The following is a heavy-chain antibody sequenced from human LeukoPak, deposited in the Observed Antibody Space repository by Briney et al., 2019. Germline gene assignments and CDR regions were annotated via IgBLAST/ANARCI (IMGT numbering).Heavy chain of an antibody. Sequence: SVKVSCKASGGTFSTDAISGRRQAPGQGLEWMGRIIPILGIANYAQRFQGRVTITADKSTSTAYMELSSLRSEDTAVYYCARAPGIAVAGMEFNYWGQGTLVTVSS. CDR1: GGTFSTDA. CDR2: IIPILGIA. V-gene: IGHV1-69*04. D-gene: IGHD6-19*01. CDR3: ARAPGIAVAGMEFNY. J-gene: IGHJ4*02.